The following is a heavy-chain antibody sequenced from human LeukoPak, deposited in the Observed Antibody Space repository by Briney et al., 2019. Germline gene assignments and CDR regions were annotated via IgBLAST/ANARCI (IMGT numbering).Heavy chain of an antibody. V-gene: IGHV4-39*07. CDR1: GGSISSSSYY. Sequence: PSETLSLTCTVSGGSISSSSYYWGWIRQPPGKGLEWIGSIYYSGSTYYSPSLKSRVTISVDTSKNQFSLKLSSVTAADTAVYYCARVYRPYYFDYWGQGTLVTVSS. D-gene: IGHD2-2*02. J-gene: IGHJ4*02. CDR2: IYYSGST. CDR3: ARVYRPYYFDY.